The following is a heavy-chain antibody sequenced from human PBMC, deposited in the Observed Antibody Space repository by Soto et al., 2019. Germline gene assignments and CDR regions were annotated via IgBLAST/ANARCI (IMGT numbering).Heavy chain of an antibody. CDR2: IWYDGSNK. CDR3: AREGAPPQNNWL. D-gene: IGHD1-1*01. Sequence: QVQLVESGGGVVQPGRSLRLSCAASGFTFSNYGMHWVRQAPGKGLEWVAVIWYDGSNKYYADSVKGRFTISRDNSKNTLYLQMNSLRAEDTAVYYCAREGAPPQNNWLWGQGTLVTVSS. V-gene: IGHV3-33*01. J-gene: IGHJ4*02. CDR1: GFTFSNYG.